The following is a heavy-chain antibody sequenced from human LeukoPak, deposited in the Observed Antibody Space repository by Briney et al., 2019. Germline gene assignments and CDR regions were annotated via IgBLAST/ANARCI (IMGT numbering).Heavy chain of an antibody. J-gene: IGHJ6*03. CDR2: IWYDGSNK. D-gene: IGHD5-12*01. V-gene: IGHV3-33*06. CDR1: GFTFSSYG. CDR3: AKAAVVSGYDGGYYYYHYMDV. Sequence: GGSLRLSCAASGFTFSSYGMHWVRQAPGKGLEWVAVIWYDGSNKYYADSVKGRFTISRDNSKNTLYLQMNSLRAEDTAVYYCAKAAVVSGYDGGYYYYHYMDVWGKGTTVTVSS.